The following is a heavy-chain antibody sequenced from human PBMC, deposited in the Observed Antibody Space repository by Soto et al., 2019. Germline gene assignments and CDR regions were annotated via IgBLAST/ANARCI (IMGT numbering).Heavy chain of an antibody. CDR1: GFSLTTSGVG. V-gene: IGHV2-5*02. CDR3: AHRLQASSNFQNWFDP. D-gene: IGHD2-2*01. Sequence: QITLKESGPTLVKPTQTLTLTCTFSGFSLTTSGVGVGWIRQPPGKALEWLALIYWDDEKRYSPSLKSRLTITKDPSNNQVVLTMTNIDPVDTATYYCAHRLQASSNFQNWFDPWGQGTLVTVSS. J-gene: IGHJ5*02. CDR2: IYWDDEK.